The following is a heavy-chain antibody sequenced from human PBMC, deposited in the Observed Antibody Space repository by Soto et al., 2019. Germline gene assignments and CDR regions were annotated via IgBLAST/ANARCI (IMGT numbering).Heavy chain of an antibody. J-gene: IGHJ6*03. CDR2: INHSGST. V-gene: IGHV4-34*01. D-gene: IGHD3-3*01. CDR1: GWSFSGYY. CDR3: ARVSVLRCLEWFQYYYYLDV. Sequence: PSETLSLSCAVYGWSFSGYYWSWIRQPPGKGLEWIGEINHSGSTNYNPSLKSRVTISVDTSKNQFSLKLSSVTAADTAVYYCARVSVLRCLEWFQYYYYLDVWGKGTTVTVSS.